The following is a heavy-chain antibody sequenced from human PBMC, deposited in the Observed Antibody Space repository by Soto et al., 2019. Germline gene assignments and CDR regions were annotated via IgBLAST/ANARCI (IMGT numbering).Heavy chain of an antibody. J-gene: IGHJ2*01. V-gene: IGHV3-48*02. CDR2: ISSSSSTI. D-gene: IGHD6-6*01. CDR1: GFTCSSYS. Sequence: GGSLRLSCAASGFTCSSYSMNWVRQAPGKGLEWVSYISSSSSTIYYADSVKGRFTISRDNAKNSLYLQMNSLRDEDTAVYYCAVIAARPNWYFDLWGRGTLVTVSS. CDR3: AVIAARPNWYFDL.